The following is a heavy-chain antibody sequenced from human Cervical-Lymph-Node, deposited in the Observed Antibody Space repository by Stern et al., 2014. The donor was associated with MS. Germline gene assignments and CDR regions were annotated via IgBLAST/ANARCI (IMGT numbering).Heavy chain of an antibody. CDR1: GYTFTAFF. Sequence: VQLVQSGTKMQKPGASVKVSCKASGYTFTAFFIHWVRPVPGQGLEWMGRLNPNSDDPTYAQNFQDRVTLTCDTSIGTAYLELSRLTSADTAVYYCAREATRIVVGIDYWGQGTQVTVSS. V-gene: IGHV1-2*06. D-gene: IGHD3-22*01. CDR3: AREATRIVVGIDY. CDR2: LNPNSDDP. J-gene: IGHJ4*02.